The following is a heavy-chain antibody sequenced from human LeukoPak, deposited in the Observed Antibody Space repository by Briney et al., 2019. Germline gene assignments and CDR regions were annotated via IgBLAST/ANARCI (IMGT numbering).Heavy chain of an antibody. J-gene: IGHJ3*02. CDR3: ARDPYGDYGYDAFDI. CDR2: ICYSGST. V-gene: IGHV4-59*01. D-gene: IGHD4-17*01. Sequence: SETLSLTCTVSGGSISSYYWSWIRQPPGKGLEWIGYICYSGSTNYNPSLKSRVTISVDTSKNQFSLKLSSVTAADTAVYYCARDPYGDYGYDAFDIWGQGTMVTVSS. CDR1: GGSISSYY.